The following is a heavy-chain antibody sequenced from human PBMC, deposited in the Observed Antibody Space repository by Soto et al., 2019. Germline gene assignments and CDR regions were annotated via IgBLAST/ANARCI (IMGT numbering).Heavy chain of an antibody. Sequence: GASWEVSCKASGYTFTACHIHWVRQAPGQGLEWLGWINPNNGDTNYAKEFQGRVIMTSDTSITTAHKELSRLRSDDTALYYCASSPLGYCSSSTCQGTWFDPWGQGTLVTVSS. V-gene: IGHV1-2*02. CDR3: ASSPLGYCSSSTCQGTWFDP. CDR2: INPNNGDT. CDR1: GYTFTACH. D-gene: IGHD2-2*01. J-gene: IGHJ5*02.